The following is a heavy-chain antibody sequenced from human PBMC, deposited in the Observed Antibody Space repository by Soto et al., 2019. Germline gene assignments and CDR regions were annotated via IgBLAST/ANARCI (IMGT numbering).Heavy chain of an antibody. J-gene: IGHJ5*02. CDR3: ARESYQYQLLSWFDP. Sequence: PGGSLRLSCAASGFTFSSYAMHWVRQAPGKGLEWVAVISYDGSNKYYADSVKGRFTISRDNSKNTLYLQMNSLRAEDTAVYYCARESYQYQLLSWFDPRCQGPLVT. V-gene: IGHV3-30-3*01. D-gene: IGHD2-2*01. CDR2: ISYDGSNK. CDR1: GFTFSSYA.